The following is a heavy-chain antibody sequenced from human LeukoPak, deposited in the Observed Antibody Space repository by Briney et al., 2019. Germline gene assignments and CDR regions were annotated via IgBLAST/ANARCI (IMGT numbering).Heavy chain of an antibody. D-gene: IGHD6-6*01. CDR3: ARVASSSGPYYYYYYMDV. CDR1: GGTFSSYA. Sequence: ASVKLSCKASGGTFSSYAISWVRQAPGQGLEWMGGIIPIFGTANYAQKFQGRVTITTDESTSTAYMELSSLRPEDTAVFYCARVASSSGPYYYYYYMDVWGKGTTVTVSS. V-gene: IGHV1-69*05. CDR2: IIPIFGTA. J-gene: IGHJ6*03.